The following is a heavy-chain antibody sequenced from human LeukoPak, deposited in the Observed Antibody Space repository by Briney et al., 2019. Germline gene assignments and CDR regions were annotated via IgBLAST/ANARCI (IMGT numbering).Heavy chain of an antibody. CDR3: AKRMGYYDSSELVDY. J-gene: IGHJ4*02. CDR1: GFTFSNYD. V-gene: IGHV3-30*18. Sequence: GRSLRLSCAASGFTFSNYDMHWVRQAPGKGLEWVAVISYDGSNKYYADSVKGRFTISRDNSKNTLYLQMNRLRAEDTAVYYCAKRMGYYDSSELVDYWGQGTLVTVSS. D-gene: IGHD3-22*01. CDR2: ISYDGSNK.